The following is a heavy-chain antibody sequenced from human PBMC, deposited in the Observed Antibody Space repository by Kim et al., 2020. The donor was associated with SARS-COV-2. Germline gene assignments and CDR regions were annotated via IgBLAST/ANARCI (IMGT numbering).Heavy chain of an antibody. CDR2: INHSGST. D-gene: IGHD6-19*01. CDR1: GGSFSGYY. J-gene: IGHJ6*01. Sequence: SETLSLTCAVYGGSFSGYYWSWIRQPPGKGLEWIGEINHSGSTNYNPSLKSRVTISVDTSKNQFSLKLSSVTAADTAVYYCASAGYSSGWYNPSAYYYYGMGGWGEGATVTVSS. V-gene: IGHV4-34*01. CDR3: ASAGYSSGWYNPSAYYYYGMGG.